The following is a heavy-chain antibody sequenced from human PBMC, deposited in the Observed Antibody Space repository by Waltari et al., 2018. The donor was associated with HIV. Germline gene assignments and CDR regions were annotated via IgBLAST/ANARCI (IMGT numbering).Heavy chain of an antibody. Sequence: EVQLVESGGGLIQPGWSLRLSCAASGFSFDDYAMHWVRQAPGKGLEWVSGISWNSGSVDYVDSVKGRFTITRDNARKSLSLHMNSLRTEDTALYYCVKDYLGYTNISPAPLRRGAFEIWGQGTMVTVSS. CDR2: ISWNSGSV. CDR1: GFSFDDYA. V-gene: IGHV3-9*01. J-gene: IGHJ3*02. CDR3: VKDYLGYTNISPAPLRRGAFEI. D-gene: IGHD2-2*02.